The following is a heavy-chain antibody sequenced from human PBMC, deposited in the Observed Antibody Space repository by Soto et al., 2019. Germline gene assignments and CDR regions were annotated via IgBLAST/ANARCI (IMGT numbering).Heavy chain of an antibody. Sequence: GGSLRLSCAASGITFSSYAMSWVRQAPGKGLEWVSAISGSGGRTYYADSVKGRFTISRDNSKNTLYLEMNSLRAEDTAVYYGAKEIVGGSSGWYSGGVDYWGQGTLVTVSS. CDR1: GITFSSYA. J-gene: IGHJ4*02. V-gene: IGHV3-23*01. CDR2: ISGSGGRT. D-gene: IGHD6-19*01. CDR3: AKEIVGGSSGWYSGGVDY.